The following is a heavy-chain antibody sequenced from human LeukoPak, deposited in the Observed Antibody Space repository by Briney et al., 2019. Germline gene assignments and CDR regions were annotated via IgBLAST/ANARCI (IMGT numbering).Heavy chain of an antibody. J-gene: IGHJ4*02. CDR2: ISYDGSNK. Sequence: PGGSLRLSCAASGFTFSSYAMHWVRQAPGKGLEWVAVISYDGSNKYYADSVKGRFTISRDNSKNTLYLQMDSLRAEDTAVYYCAKTPQATGNTNSGYDYWGQGTLVTVSS. CDR1: GFTFSSYA. V-gene: IGHV3-30*04. D-gene: IGHD5-12*01. CDR3: AKTPQATGNTNSGYDY.